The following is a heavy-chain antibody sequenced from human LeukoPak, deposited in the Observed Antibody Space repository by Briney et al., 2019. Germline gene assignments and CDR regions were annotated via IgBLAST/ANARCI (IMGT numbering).Heavy chain of an antibody. D-gene: IGHD3-22*01. Sequence: PSETLSLTCTVSGGSISSSSYYWGWIRQPPGKGLEWIGSMYYSGSTYYNPSLKSRVTISVDTSENQFSLKLSSVTAADTAVYYCARASSGYYSGYFDYWGQGTLVTVSS. J-gene: IGHJ4*02. V-gene: IGHV4-39*07. CDR2: MYYSGST. CDR3: ARASSGYYSGYFDY. CDR1: GGSISSSSYY.